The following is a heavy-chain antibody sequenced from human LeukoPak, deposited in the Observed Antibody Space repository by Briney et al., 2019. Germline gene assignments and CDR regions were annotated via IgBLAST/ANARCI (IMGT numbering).Heavy chain of an antibody. CDR3: AKVNNYDDY. V-gene: IGHV3-30*18. CDR1: GFTFSTFG. Sequence: GGSLRLSCAASGFTFSTFGIHWVRQVPGKGLEWVAAISHDGNNEYYTDSVKGRFTISRDNSKNMIYLQMNSLRGEDSAVYYCAKVNNYDDYWGQGTLVTVSS. D-gene: IGHD1/OR15-1a*01. J-gene: IGHJ4*02. CDR2: ISHDGNNE.